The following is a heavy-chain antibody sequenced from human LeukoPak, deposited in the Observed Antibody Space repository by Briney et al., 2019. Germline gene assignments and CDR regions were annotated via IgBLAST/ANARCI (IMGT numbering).Heavy chain of an antibody. CDR1: GFTFSSYA. CDR2: ISGSGGST. CDR3: AKEGHPRDYFYYMNV. J-gene: IGHJ6*03. Sequence: PGGSLRLSCAASGFTFSSYAMSWVRQAPGKGLEWVSAISGSGGSTYYADSVKGRFTISRDNSQNTLYLQMNSLRVEDTAVYYCAKEGHPRDYFYYMNVWGKGTTVTVSS. V-gene: IGHV3-23*01.